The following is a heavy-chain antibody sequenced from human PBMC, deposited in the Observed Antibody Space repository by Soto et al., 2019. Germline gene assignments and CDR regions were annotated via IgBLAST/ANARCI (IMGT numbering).Heavy chain of an antibody. J-gene: IGHJ4*02. CDR1: GGSISSYY. D-gene: IGHD3-16*02. V-gene: IGHV4-59*08. Sequence: SETLSLTCTVSGGSISSYYWSWIRQPPGKGLEWIGYIYYSGSTNYNPSLKSRVTISVDTSKNQFSLKLSSVTAADTAVYYCARNVWGSYRINYFDYWGQGTLVTVSS. CDR3: ARNVWGSYRINYFDY. CDR2: IYYSGST.